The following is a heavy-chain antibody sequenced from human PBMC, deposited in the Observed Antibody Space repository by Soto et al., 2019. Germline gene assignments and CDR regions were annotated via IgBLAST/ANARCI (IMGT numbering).Heavy chain of an antibody. CDR1: GDSISSDY. CDR3: ARVFSTSTWNFYYAMDV. D-gene: IGHD2-2*01. Sequence: SEPLSLTCTVSGDSISSDYWSWIRQPPGKGLEWIGYVYYSGSTNYNPSLESRVTISVDTSKNQFYLKVSSVTAADTAVYYCARVFSTSTWNFYYAMDVWGQGTTVTVSS. V-gene: IGHV4-59*01. CDR2: VYYSGST. J-gene: IGHJ6*02.